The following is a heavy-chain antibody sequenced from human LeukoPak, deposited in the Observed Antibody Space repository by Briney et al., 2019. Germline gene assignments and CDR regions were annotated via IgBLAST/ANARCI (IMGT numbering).Heavy chain of an antibody. D-gene: IGHD1-26*01. Sequence: SVKVSCKASGGTFSSYAISWVRQAPGQGLEWMGGIIPIFGTANYAQKFQGRVTITTDESTSTAYMELSSLRSEDTAAYYCAGSYSGSYSDFDYWGQGTLVTVSS. V-gene: IGHV1-69*05. CDR3: AGSYSGSYSDFDY. CDR1: GGTFSSYA. J-gene: IGHJ4*02. CDR2: IIPIFGTA.